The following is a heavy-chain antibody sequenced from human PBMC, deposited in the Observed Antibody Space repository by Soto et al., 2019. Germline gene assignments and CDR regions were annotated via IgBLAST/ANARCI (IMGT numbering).Heavy chain of an antibody. CDR3: ARDSLMIDVIDAFDI. V-gene: IGHV1-18*01. J-gene: IGHJ3*02. CDR2: ISAYNGKT. D-gene: IGHD3-22*01. CDR1: GYTFTSYG. Sequence: QVQLVQSGAEVKKPGASVKVSCKASGYTFTSYGISWVRQAPGQGLEWMGWISAYNGKTNYAQKLQGRVTMTTDTSTSTAYMALRSLRSDDTAVYYGARDSLMIDVIDAFDIWGQGTMVTVSS.